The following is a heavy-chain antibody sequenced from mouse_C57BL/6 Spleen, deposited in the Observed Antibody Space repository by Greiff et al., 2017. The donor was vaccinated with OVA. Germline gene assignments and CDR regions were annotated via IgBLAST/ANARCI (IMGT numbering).Heavy chain of an antibody. CDR2: IDPSDSYT. V-gene: IGHV1-59*01. CDR3: ARSDYYGSSYWYFDV. Sequence: QVQLQQSGAELVRPGTSVKLSCKASGYTFTSYWMHWVKQRPGQGLEWIGVIDPSDSYTNYNQKFKGKATLTVDTSSSTAYMQLSSLTSEDSAVYYCARSDYYGSSYWYFDVWGTGTTVTVSS. D-gene: IGHD1-1*01. CDR1: GYTFTSYW. J-gene: IGHJ1*03.